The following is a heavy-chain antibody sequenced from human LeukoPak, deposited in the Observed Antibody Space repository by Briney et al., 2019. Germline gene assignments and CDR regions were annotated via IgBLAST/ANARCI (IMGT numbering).Heavy chain of an antibody. V-gene: IGHV4-38-2*02. CDR3: ARGGYTSGYDY. Sequence: SETLSLTCTVSGYSISSGYYWGWIRQPPGKGLEWIGSIYHSGSTYYNPSLKSRVTISVDTSKNQFSLKLSSVTAADTAVYYCARGGYTSGYDYWGQGTLVTVSS. CDR1: GYSISSGYY. CDR2: IYHSGST. D-gene: IGHD5-18*01. J-gene: IGHJ4*02.